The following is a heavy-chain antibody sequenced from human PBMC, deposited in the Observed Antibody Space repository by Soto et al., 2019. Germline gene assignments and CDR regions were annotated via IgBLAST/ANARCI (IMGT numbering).Heavy chain of an antibody. V-gene: IGHV1-8*01. J-gene: IGHJ5*02. D-gene: IGHD3-10*01. Sequence: QVQLVQSGAEVKKPGASVKVSCKASGYTFTNCEINWVRQASGQGLEWMGWMNPGSGNTGYAHKFQGRVTMTRNISISTAYMELSSLGSDDTAIYYCARMSASGSLNWFDPWGQGTLVTVSS. CDR1: GYTFTNCE. CDR2: MNPGSGNT. CDR3: ARMSASGSLNWFDP.